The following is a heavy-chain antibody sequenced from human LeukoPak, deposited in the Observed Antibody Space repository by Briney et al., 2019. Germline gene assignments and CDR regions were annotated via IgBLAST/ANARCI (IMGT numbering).Heavy chain of an antibody. CDR3: AKGSSYYGSGSYYLY. J-gene: IGHJ4*02. D-gene: IGHD3-10*01. Sequence: PGGSLRLSCAASGFTFSDYYMSWIRQAPGKGLEWVAYISSSSSYTNYADSVKGRFTISRDNSRNTLYLQMNSLSAEDTAVYHCAKGSSYYGSGSYYLYWGQGTLVTVSS. CDR2: ISSSSSYT. CDR1: GFTFSDYY. V-gene: IGHV3-11*05.